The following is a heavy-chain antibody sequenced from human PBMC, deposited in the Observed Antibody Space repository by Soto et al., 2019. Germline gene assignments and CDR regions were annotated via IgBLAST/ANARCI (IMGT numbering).Heavy chain of an antibody. CDR2: INPNSGGT. CDR3: ARDPDIVVVVAAGWFDP. Sequence: ASVKVSCKASGYTFTGYYMHWVLQAPGQGLEWMGWINPNSGGTNYAQKFQGRVTMTRDTSISTAYTELSRLRSDDTAVYYCARDPDIVVVVAAGWFDPWGQGTQVTVSS. CDR1: GYTFTGYY. J-gene: IGHJ5*02. V-gene: IGHV1-2*02. D-gene: IGHD2-15*01.